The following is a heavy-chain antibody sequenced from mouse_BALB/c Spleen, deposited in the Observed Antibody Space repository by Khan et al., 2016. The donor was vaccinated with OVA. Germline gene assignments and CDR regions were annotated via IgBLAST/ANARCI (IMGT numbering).Heavy chain of an antibody. D-gene: IGHD2-14*01. CDR1: GYTFTDYS. CDR3: ARYKYDYFDY. V-gene: IGHV9-2-1*01. CDR2: INTETGEP. Sequence: QIQLVQSGPELKKPGETVKISCKASGYTFTDYSMHWVKQAPGKGLKWMGWINTETGEPTYADDFKGRFAFSLETSASTVYLLINNLKTEDTATYFCARYKYDYFDYWGQGTTLTVSS. J-gene: IGHJ2*01.